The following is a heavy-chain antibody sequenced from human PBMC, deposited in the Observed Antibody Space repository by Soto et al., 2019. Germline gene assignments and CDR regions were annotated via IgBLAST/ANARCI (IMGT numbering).Heavy chain of an antibody. D-gene: IGHD3-22*01. CDR2: IFRSGGGGGT. J-gene: IGHJ5*02. CDR3: ARDVSSYSFS. CDR1: GLTISNNA. Sequence: EVQLLESGGGLVQPGGSLRLSCAASGLTISNNAMNWVRQAPRKGLEWVSTIFRSGGGGGTRYADSVKGRFTISRDNSKNTLYLQMNSLRAEDTAIYYCARDVSSYSFSWGQGTLVTVSS. V-gene: IGHV3-23*01.